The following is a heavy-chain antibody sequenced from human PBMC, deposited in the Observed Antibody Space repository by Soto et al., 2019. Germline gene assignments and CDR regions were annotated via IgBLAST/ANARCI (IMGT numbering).Heavy chain of an antibody. CDR2: IYHNETT. D-gene: IGHD5-12*01. CDR3: AREGSYSAYNFAHGIQLWSFDF. V-gene: IGHV4-30-2*01. CDR1: GGSVSGGDYS. Sequence: PSETLSLTCAVSGGSVSGGDYSWSWLRQPPGKGLEWIGYIYHNETTYYNPSLKSRVAMSVDTSKNHFSLNLSSVTAADMAVYYCAREGSYSAYNFAHGIQLWSFDFWGQGALVTVSS. J-gene: IGHJ4*02.